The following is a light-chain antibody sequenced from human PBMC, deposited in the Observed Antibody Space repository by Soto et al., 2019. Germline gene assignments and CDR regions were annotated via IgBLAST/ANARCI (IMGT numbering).Light chain of an antibody. CDR3: QQRSIWPNT. CDR2: EAS. CDR1: QSFSSSS. J-gene: IGKJ5*01. Sequence: EIVLTQSPGTLSLSPGERATLSCRASQSFSSSSLAWYQQNPGQAPRLLIYEASSRATGIPDRFSGSGSGTDFTLTISSLEPEDFAVYYCQQRSIWPNTFGQGTRLEIK. V-gene: IGKV3D-20*02.